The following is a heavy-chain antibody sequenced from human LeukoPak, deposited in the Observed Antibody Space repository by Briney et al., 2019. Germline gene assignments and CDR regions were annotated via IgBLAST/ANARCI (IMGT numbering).Heavy chain of an antibody. CDR2: IKQDGSEK. J-gene: IGHJ1*01. CDR1: GFTFSSYA. Sequence: GGSLRLSCAASGFTFSSYAMHWVRQAPGKGLEWVANIKQDGSEKYYVDSVKGRFTISRDNAKNSLYLQMNSLRAEDTAVYYCARQRRDEYFQHWGQGTLVTVSS. CDR3: ARQRRDEYFQH. D-gene: IGHD5-24*01. V-gene: IGHV3-7*01.